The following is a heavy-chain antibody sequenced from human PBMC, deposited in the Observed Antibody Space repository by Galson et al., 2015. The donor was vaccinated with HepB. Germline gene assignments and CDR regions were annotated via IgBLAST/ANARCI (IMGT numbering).Heavy chain of an antibody. V-gene: IGHV3-21*01. J-gene: IGHJ5*02. CDR1: GFLFNTYT. D-gene: IGHD6-19*01. CDR3: VRDPSSSGWHRLFPPLDL. CDR2: ISADSNQI. Sequence: SLRLSCAASGFLFNTYTMNWVRQAPGKGLEWVSSISADSNQIHYAESVRGRFTISRDKANTLSLQMNSLRAEDTAIYYCVRDPSSSGWHRLFPPLDLWGQGTLVTVAS.